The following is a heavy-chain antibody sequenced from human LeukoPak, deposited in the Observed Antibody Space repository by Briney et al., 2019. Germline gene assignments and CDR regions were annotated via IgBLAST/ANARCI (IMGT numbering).Heavy chain of an antibody. CDR1: GFTFSSYS. CDR2: ISSSSSYI. V-gene: IGHV3-21*01. D-gene: IGHD2-2*01. CDR3: AKDAHIVVVPAADGLDY. Sequence: GGSLRLSCAASGFTFSSYSMNWVRQAPGKGLEWVSSISSSSSYIYYADSVKGRFTISRDNARNSLYLQMNSLRAEDTAVYYCAKDAHIVVVPAADGLDYWGQGTLVTVSS. J-gene: IGHJ4*02.